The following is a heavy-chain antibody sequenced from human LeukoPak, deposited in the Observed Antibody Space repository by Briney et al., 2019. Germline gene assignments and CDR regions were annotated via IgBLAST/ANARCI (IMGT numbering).Heavy chain of an antibody. CDR3: AREDSGSYYNYYYFYMDV. D-gene: IGHD3-10*01. CDR1: GNSISSGDYY. Sequence: SETLSLTCTVSGNSISSGDYYWSWIRQPAGKGLEWIGRIYTSGSTTYNPSLKSRVTISVDTSKNQFSLKLRSVTAADTAVYYCAREDSGSYYNYYYFYMDVWGKGTTVTISS. CDR2: IYTSGST. V-gene: IGHV4-61*02. J-gene: IGHJ6*03.